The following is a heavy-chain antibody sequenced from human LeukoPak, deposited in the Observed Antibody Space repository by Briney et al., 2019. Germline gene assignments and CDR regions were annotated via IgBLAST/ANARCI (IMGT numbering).Heavy chain of an antibody. CDR3: ARSSTGYDSADYYYYYYMDV. V-gene: IGHV1-18*01. CDR2: ISAYNGNT. D-gene: IGHD5-12*01. CDR1: GYTFTSYG. J-gene: IGHJ6*03. Sequence: ASVKVSYKASGYTFTSYGISWVRQAPGQGLEWMGWISAYNGNTNYAQKLQGRVTMTTATSTSTAYMELRSLRADDTAEYYCARSSTGYDSADYYYYYYMDVWGKGTTVTVSS.